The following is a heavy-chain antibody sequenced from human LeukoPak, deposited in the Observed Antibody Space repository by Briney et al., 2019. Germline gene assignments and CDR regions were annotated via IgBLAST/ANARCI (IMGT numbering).Heavy chain of an antibody. V-gene: IGHV3-7*01. D-gene: IGHD3-3*01. CDR3: ARDRRYDFWSGSNWFDP. CDR2: IKQDGSEK. Sequence: GGSLRLSCAASGFTFSSYSMNWVRQAPGKGLEWVANIKQDGSEKYYVDSVKGRFTISRDNAKNSLYLQMNSLRAEDTAVYYCARDRRYDFWSGSNWFDPWGQGTLVTVSS. CDR1: GFTFSSYS. J-gene: IGHJ5*02.